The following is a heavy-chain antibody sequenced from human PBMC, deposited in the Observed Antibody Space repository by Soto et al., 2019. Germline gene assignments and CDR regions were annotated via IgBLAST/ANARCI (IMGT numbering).Heavy chain of an antibody. CDR2: IDPLDSST. V-gene: IGHV5-10-1*01. D-gene: IGHD5-12*01. Sequence: ESLKISCQGSGDSCISYWITWVRQIPGKGLEWMGKIDPLDSSTNYSPSFQGHVTISADKSINTAYLQWSSLKAEDTAVYYCAKDILRSGYDRSDYWGQGTLVTVSS. J-gene: IGHJ4*02. CDR1: GDSCISYW. CDR3: AKDILRSGYDRSDY.